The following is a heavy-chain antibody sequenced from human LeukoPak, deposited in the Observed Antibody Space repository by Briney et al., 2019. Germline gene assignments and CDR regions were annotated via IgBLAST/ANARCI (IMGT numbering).Heavy chain of an antibody. CDR2: MNPNSGNT. V-gene: IGHV1-8*02. CDR3: ARATPGGLHGYSFDC. D-gene: IGHD5-24*01. CDR1: GYTFKNYD. J-gene: IGHJ4*02. Sequence: ASVKVSCKASGYTFKNYDINWVRQATGRGLEWMGWMNPNSGNTGFAQKFQDRVSMTRDTSINTAYMELTSLRSGDTAVYYCARATPGGLHGYSFDCWGQGTVVTVYS.